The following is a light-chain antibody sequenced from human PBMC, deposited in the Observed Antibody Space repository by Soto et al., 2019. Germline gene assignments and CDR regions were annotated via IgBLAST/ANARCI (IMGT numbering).Light chain of an antibody. CDR3: ASYVTGATYV. CDR2: EVS. CDR1: SSDVGGYNY. J-gene: IGLJ1*01. V-gene: IGLV2-14*01. Sequence: QSALTQPASVSGSLGQSITISCSGTSSDVGGYNYVSWYQLHPGKAPKLMIHEVSERPSGVSHRFSGSKSGNTASLTISELQAEDEADYYCASYVTGATYVFGSGTKLTVL.